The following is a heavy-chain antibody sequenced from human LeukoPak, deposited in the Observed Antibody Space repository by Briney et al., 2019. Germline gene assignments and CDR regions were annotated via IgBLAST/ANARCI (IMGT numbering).Heavy chain of an antibody. Sequence: GGSLRLSCTVSGFTFGDYGRRWVRQAPGKGLEWLAVISSDGTNKDYADSVKGRFSISRDNPKNTLYLQMNRLRADDTAVYYCARDRSQEFDPWGQGTVVSVSS. J-gene: IGHJ5*02. CDR2: ISSDGTNK. CDR1: GFTFGDYG. CDR3: ARDRSQEFDP. D-gene: IGHD3-10*01. V-gene: IGHV3-30*04.